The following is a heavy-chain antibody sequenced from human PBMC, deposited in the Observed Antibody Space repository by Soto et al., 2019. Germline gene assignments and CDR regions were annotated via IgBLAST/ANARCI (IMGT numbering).Heavy chain of an antibody. CDR1: GLTFSSSA. Sequence: VASVKVSFKASGLTFSSSAVQWVRQARGQRLERIGWIVVDSGNTDYAQKFQERVMITWDMSTSTAYMELSSLRSEDTAVYYCAKDSPPSRIYGDSDYYYGMDVWGQGTTVTVSS. J-gene: IGHJ6*02. V-gene: IGHV1-58*01. D-gene: IGHD4-17*01. CDR2: IVVDSGNT. CDR3: AKDSPPSRIYGDSDYYYGMDV.